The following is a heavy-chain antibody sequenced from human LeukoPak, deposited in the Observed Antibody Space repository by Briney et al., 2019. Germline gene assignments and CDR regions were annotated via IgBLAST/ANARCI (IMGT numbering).Heavy chain of an antibody. CDR1: GHIFISYY. D-gene: IGHD1-1*01. V-gene: IGHV1-69*13. CDR3: ARVLERRLDYYYGMDV. J-gene: IGHJ6*02. CDR2: IIPIFGTA. Sequence: SVKVSCKASGHIFISYYIHWVRQAPGQGLEWMGGIIPIFGTANYAQKFQGRVTITADESTSTAYMELSSLRSEDTAVYYCARVLERRLDYYYGMDVWGQGTTVTVSS.